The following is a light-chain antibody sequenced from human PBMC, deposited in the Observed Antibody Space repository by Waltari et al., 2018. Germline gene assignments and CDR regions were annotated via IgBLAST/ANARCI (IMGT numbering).Light chain of an antibody. CDR3: SSYTSSSIL. V-gene: IGLV2-14*01. J-gene: IGLJ2*01. CDR1: SSDVGGYHY. CDR2: EVS. Sequence: QSALTQPASVSGSPGQSIPISCTGTSSDVGGYHYVSWYQQHPGKAPKLMIYEVSNRPSGVSNRFSGSKSGNTASLTISGLQAEDEADYYCSSYTSSSILFGGGTKLTVL.